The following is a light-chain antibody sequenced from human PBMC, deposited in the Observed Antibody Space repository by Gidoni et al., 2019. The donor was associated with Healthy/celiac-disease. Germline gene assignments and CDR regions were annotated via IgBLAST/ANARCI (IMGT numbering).Light chain of an antibody. V-gene: IGKV3-20*01. CDR1: QSGSSSY. CDR3: QQYGSSPLYT. CDR2: GAS. Sequence: EHVLSQPPGTLSLSPGERATRTCRASQSGSSSYLAWDQPKPGQAPRLLIYGASSRATGTPDRFSGSGSGTDFTLTISRLEPEDFAVYYCQQYGSSPLYTFGQGTKLEIK. J-gene: IGKJ2*01.